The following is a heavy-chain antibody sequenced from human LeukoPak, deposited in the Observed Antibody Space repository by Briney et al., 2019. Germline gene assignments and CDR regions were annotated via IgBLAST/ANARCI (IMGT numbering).Heavy chain of an antibody. J-gene: IGHJ4*02. V-gene: IGHV4-4*07. CDR3: ARENEAAAGLRATRVY. Sequence: SETLSLTCTVSGGSISSYYWSWIRQPAGKGLEWIGRIYTSGSTNYNPSLKSRVTMSVDTSKNQFSLKLSSVTAADTAVYYCARENEAAAGLRATRVYWGQGTLVTVSS. D-gene: IGHD6-13*01. CDR2: IYTSGST. CDR1: GGSISSYY.